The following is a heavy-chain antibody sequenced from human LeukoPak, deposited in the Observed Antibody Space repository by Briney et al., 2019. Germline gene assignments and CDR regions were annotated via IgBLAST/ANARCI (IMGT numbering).Heavy chain of an antibody. D-gene: IGHD3-3*01. Sequence: GASVQVSCKASGYTFTDYYMYWVRQDPGQGLEWMGWINPHSGGSNYAQKFQGRVTTSRDTSITTAYMELSRLTSDETAVYHCARGGPIRIFGVDNYWSSWFDPWGQGTLVTVCS. CDR2: INPHSGGS. J-gene: IGHJ5*02. CDR3: ARGGPIRIFGVDNYWSSWFDP. CDR1: GYTFTDYY. V-gene: IGHV1-2*02.